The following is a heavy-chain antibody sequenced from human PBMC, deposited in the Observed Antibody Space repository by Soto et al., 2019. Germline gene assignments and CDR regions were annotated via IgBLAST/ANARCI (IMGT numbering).Heavy chain of an antibody. CDR3: AKDRRAGGNSAFYFDF. V-gene: IGHV3-23*01. CDR2: ISANCGGT. D-gene: IGHD3-16*01. Sequence: PGGSLRLPSPSSGFKFSNYAISWVRQAPGKGLEWVSLISANCGGTNNAGSGKGRFTTPRDKSPNTLYIHVHSLTAEDTSVYYCAKDRRAGGNSAFYFDFWGQGAQVTVSS. CDR1: GFKFSNYA. J-gene: IGHJ4*02.